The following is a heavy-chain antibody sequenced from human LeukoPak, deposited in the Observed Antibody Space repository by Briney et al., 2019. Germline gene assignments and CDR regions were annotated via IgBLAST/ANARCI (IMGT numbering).Heavy chain of an antibody. V-gene: IGHV4-4*02. Sequence: PSETLSLTCAVSGGSISSNNWWSWVRQPPGKGLEWIGEIYHSGSTNYNPSLKSRVTISVDKSKNQFSLKLSSVTAADTAVYYCARWGRYSSSWYSLDYWGQGTLVTVSS. J-gene: IGHJ4*02. CDR1: GGSISSNNW. D-gene: IGHD6-13*01. CDR3: ARWGRYSSSWYSLDY. CDR2: IYHSGST.